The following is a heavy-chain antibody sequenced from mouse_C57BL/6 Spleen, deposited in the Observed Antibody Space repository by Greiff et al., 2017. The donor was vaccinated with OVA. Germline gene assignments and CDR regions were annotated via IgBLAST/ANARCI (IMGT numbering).Heavy chain of an antibody. CDR2: IDPSDSYT. V-gene: IGHV1-69*01. J-gene: IGHJ1*03. Sequence: QVQLQQSGAELVMPGASVKLSCKASGYTFTSYWMHWVKQRPGQGLEWIGEIDPSDSYTNYPQKFKGKFTLSVDKSSSTAYMQLSSLTSEDSAVYYCAGDDGCFDVWGTGTTVTVSS. CDR1: GYTFTSYW. CDR3: AGDDGCFDV. D-gene: IGHD2-12*01.